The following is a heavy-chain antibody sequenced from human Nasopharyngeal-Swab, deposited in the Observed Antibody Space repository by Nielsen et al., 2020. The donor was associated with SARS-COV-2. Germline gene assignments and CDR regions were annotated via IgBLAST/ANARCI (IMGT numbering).Heavy chain of an antibody. CDR1: GGSISSYY. CDR2: IYTSGST. Sequence: SETLSLTCTVSGGSISSYYWSWIRQPAGKGLEWIGRIYTSGSTNYNPSLKSRVTMSVDTSKNQFSLKLSSVTAADTAVYYCARDFRFLEWLFPTQAFDIWGQGTMVTVSS. D-gene: IGHD3-3*01. J-gene: IGHJ3*02. V-gene: IGHV4-4*07. CDR3: ARDFRFLEWLFPTQAFDI.